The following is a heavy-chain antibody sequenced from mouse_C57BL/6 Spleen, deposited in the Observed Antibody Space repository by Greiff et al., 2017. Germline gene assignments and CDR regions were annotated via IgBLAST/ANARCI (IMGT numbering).Heavy chain of an antibody. D-gene: IGHD4-1*01. CDR1: GYTFTSYW. J-gene: IGHJ2*01. Sequence: QVQLKQPGAELVRPGSSVKLSCKASGYTFTSYWMHWVKQRPIQGLEWIGNIDPSDSETHYNQKFKDKATLTVDKSSSTAYMQLSSLTSEDSAVYYCARWTWAPFDYWGQGTTLTVSS. CDR3: ARWTWAPFDY. CDR2: IDPSDSET. V-gene: IGHV1-52*01.